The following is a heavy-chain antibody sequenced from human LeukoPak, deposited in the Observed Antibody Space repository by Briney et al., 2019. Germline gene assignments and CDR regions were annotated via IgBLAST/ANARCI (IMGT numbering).Heavy chain of an antibody. CDR1: GFTFDDYG. V-gene: IGHV3-20*01. CDR3: AREMYSGSYYWFDP. Sequence: GGSLRLSCAASGFTFDDYGMSWVRQAPGKGLEWVSGINWNGGSTGYADFVKGRFTISRDNAKNSLYLQMNSLRAEDTALYHCAREMYSGSYYWFDPWGQGTLVTVSS. J-gene: IGHJ5*02. CDR2: INWNGGST. D-gene: IGHD1-26*01.